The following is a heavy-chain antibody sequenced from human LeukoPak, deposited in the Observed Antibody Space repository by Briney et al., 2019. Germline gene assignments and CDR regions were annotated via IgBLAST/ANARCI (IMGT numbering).Heavy chain of an antibody. CDR2: IYYSGST. J-gene: IGHJ4*02. CDR3: ARRSDNDDSSVGYFDY. CDR1: GGSISSSSYY. D-gene: IGHD3-22*01. Sequence: SETLSLTCTVSGGSISSSSYYWGWIRQPPGKVLEWIGSIYYSGSTYYNPSLKSRVTISVDTSKNQFSLKLSSVTAADTAVYYCARRSDNDDSSVGYFDYWGQGTLVTVSS. V-gene: IGHV4-39*01.